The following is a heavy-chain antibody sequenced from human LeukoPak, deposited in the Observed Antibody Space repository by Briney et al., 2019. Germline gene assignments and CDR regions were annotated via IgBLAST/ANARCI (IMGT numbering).Heavy chain of an antibody. CDR2: ISYDGSNK. V-gene: IGHV3-30-3*01. D-gene: IGHD1-26*01. J-gene: IGHJ4*02. CDR3: ARDSYPIVGALFDY. Sequence: GGSLRLSCAASGFTFSSYAMHWVRQAPGKGLEWVAVISYDGSNKYYADSVKGRFTISRDNSKNTLYLQMNSLRAEDTAVYYCARDSYPIVGALFDYWGQGTLVTVSS. CDR1: GFTFSSYA.